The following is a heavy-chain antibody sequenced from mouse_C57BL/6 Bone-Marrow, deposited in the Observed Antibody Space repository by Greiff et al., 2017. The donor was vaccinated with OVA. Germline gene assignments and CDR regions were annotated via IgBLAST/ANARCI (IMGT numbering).Heavy chain of an antibody. Sequence: VQLQQSGAELVRPGASVKLSCTASGFNIKDDYMHWVKQRPEQGLEWIGWIDPENGDTEYASKFQGKATITADTSSNTAYLQLSSLTSEDTAVYYCTPLWSYYYAMDYWGQGTSVTVAS. J-gene: IGHJ4*01. CDR2: IDPENGDT. V-gene: IGHV14-4*01. D-gene: IGHD1-1*02. CDR3: TPLWSYYYAMDY. CDR1: GFNIKDDY.